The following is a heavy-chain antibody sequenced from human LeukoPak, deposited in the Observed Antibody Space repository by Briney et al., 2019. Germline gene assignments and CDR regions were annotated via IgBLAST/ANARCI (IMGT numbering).Heavy chain of an antibody. D-gene: IGHD3-3*01. CDR2: FIPILDTA. J-gene: IGHJ6*03. V-gene: IGHV1-69*10. CDR3: AGIPVFGVVLHQEPV. CDR1: GLTFSDYA. Sequence: SVKVSCKASGLTFSDYALNWVRQAPGQGLEWMGVFIPILDTANSTQKFQGRLTITADISTNTVYMELSSLRFDDTAVYFCAGIPVFGVVLHQEPVWGKGTTVTVSS.